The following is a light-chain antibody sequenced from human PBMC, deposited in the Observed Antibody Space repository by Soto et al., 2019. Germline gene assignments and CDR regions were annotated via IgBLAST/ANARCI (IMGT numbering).Light chain of an antibody. CDR2: DAS. Sequence: IQMTQSPSSLSASVVDRVTITCQATQDIRKYLNWYQQKPGKAPKLLIYDASSLETGVPSRFSGSGSGTDFTLTISSLQPEDFATYYCQQYDNLPLIFGQGTKVDI. CDR3: QQYDNLPLI. J-gene: IGKJ1*01. CDR1: QDIRKY. V-gene: IGKV1-33*01.